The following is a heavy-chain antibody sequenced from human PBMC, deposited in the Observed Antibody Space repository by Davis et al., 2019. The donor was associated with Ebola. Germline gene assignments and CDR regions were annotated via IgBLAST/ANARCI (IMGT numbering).Heavy chain of an antibody. CDR3: ARGPEYSGYESDY. J-gene: IGHJ4*02. Sequence: PSETLSLTCAVYGGSFSGYYWSWIRQPPGKGLEWIGEINHSGSTNYNPSLKSRVTISVDTSKNQFSLKLSSVTAADTAVYYCARGPEYSGYESDYWGQGTLVTVSS. D-gene: IGHD5-12*01. CDR1: GGSFSGYY. CDR2: INHSGST. V-gene: IGHV4-34*01.